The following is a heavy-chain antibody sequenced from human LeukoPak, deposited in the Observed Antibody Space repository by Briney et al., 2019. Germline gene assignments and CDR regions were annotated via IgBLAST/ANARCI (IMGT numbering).Heavy chain of an antibody. J-gene: IGHJ3*02. CDR3: ARASFRAFDI. Sequence: SQTLLLTCAISGDSDFSIYAAWNWIRQSPSRGLEWLGRTYYRSRWSNDYAVSVKSRITINPDTSKNQFSLQLSSVTPEDTAVYYCARASFRAFDIWGQGTMVAVSS. CDR2: TYYRSRWSN. V-gene: IGHV6-1*01. CDR1: GDSDFSIYAA.